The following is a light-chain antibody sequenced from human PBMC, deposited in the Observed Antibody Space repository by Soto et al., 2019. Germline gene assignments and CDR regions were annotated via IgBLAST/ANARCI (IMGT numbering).Light chain of an antibody. CDR2: GSS. CDR1: QAIRND. V-gene: IGKV1-17*01. CDR3: LQHNVFPRT. Sequence: DIQMTQSPSSLSASVGDRVTITFRASQAIRNDLAWYQQKPGRAPKRLIYGSSSLQSGVPSRFSGRGSGTEFTLTISSLQPEDFATYYCLQHNVFPRTFGQGTKVEIK. J-gene: IGKJ1*01.